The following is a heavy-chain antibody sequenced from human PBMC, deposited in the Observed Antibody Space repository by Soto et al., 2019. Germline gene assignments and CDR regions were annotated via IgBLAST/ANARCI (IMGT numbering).Heavy chain of an antibody. CDR1: GFTFSSYW. J-gene: IGHJ1*01. D-gene: IGHD4-4*01. Sequence: GGSLRLSCAASGFTFSSYWMSWVRQAPGKGPEWLSNIKNDESTVFYADSVKGRFTTSRDNAQNSVYLQMNSLRAEDTAVYYWATPDVYTLYRGQGT. V-gene: IGHV3-7*01. CDR2: IKNDESTV. CDR3: ATPDVYTLY.